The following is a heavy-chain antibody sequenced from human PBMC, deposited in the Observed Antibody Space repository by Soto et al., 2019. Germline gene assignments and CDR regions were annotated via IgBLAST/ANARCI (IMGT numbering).Heavy chain of an antibody. CDR3: ATYSVGEGGRGY. D-gene: IGHD5-12*01. J-gene: IGHJ4*02. CDR1: GGSMSGQH. CDR2: HHSDST. Sequence: QVQLQESGPGLVKPSETLSLTCTVSGGSMSGQHWSWIRQPPGKGLEWIGHHSDSTNYNPSLKSRVTISTDPSKNQFSLKLSSVTAADTAVYYCATYSVGEGGRGYWGQGTLVTVSS. V-gene: IGHV4-4*09.